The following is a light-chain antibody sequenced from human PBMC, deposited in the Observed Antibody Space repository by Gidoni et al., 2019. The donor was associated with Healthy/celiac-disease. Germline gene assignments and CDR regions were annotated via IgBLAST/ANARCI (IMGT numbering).Light chain of an antibody. Sequence: QSVLTQPPSASGTPGQRVTSSCSGNSSNFGSNYVYWYQQHPGTAPKLLIYRNNQRPSGVPDRFSGSRSGTSASLAISGLRSEDEADYYCAAWDDSLSGWVFGGGTKLTVL. CDR2: RNN. V-gene: IGLV1-47*01. CDR1: SSNFGSNY. CDR3: AAWDDSLSGWV. J-gene: IGLJ3*02.